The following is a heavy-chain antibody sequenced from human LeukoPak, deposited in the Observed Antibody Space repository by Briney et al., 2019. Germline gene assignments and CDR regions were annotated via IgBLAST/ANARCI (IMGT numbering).Heavy chain of an antibody. V-gene: IGHV4-61*02. J-gene: IGHJ5*02. CDR2: IYTSGST. CDR3: ARGHSGRGGIDP. CDR1: GGSISSGSYY. D-gene: IGHD3-10*02. Sequence: PSQTLSLTCTVSGGSISSGSYYWSWIRQPAGKGLEWIGRIYTSGSTNYNPSLKSRVTISVDTSKNQFSLKLSSVTAADTAVYYCARGHSGRGGIDPWGQGTLVTVSS.